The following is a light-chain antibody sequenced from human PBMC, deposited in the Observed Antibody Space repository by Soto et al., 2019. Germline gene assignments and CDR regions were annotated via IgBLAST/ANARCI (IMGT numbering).Light chain of an antibody. Sequence: EIVLTQSPGTLSLSPGERATLSCRASQSVSNNYLAWYQQKPGQAPRLLIYGASTRATGIPARFSGSGSGTEFTLTISSLQSEDFAVDDCQQYNNWPRTFGQGTKVDIK. CDR3: QQYNNWPRT. CDR1: QSVSNN. CDR2: GAS. V-gene: IGKV3-15*01. J-gene: IGKJ1*01.